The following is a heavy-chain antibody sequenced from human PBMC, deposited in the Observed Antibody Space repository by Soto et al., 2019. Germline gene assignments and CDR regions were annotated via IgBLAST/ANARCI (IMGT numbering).Heavy chain of an antibody. CDR3: ASAGYSSSWYGIRGGWSDP. V-gene: IGHV6-1*01. D-gene: IGHD6-13*01. CDR2: TYYRSKWYN. J-gene: IGHJ5*02. Sequence: SQTLSLTCAISGDSVSSNSAAWNWIRQSPSRGLEWLGRTYYRSKWYNDYAVSVKSRITINPDTSKNQFSLQLNSVTPEDTAVYYCASAGYSSSWYGIRGGWSDPWGQGTLVTVSS. CDR1: GDSVSSNSAA.